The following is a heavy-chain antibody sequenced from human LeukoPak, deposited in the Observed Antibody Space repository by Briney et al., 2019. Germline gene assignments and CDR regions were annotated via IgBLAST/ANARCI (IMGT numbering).Heavy chain of an antibody. J-gene: IGHJ4*02. CDR2: IGWNSGSI. D-gene: IGHD4-17*01. CDR3: AKATPSYYGDYLRGYFDY. CDR1: GFTFDDYA. Sequence: PGGSLRLSCAASGFTFDDYAMHWVRQAPGKGLKWVSGIGWNSGSIGYADSVKGRFTISRDNAKNSLYLQMNSLRAEDTALYYCAKATPSYYGDYLRGYFDYSGPRTLVTVSS. V-gene: IGHV3-9*01.